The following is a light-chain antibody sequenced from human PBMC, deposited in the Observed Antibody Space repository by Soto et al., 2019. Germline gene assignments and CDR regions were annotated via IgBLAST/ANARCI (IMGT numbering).Light chain of an antibody. CDR2: FAF. V-gene: IGKV1-39*01. CDR1: QTISSY. J-gene: IGKJ1*01. Sequence: DIPMTQSPSSLSASVGDRVTITCRASQTISSYLNWYQQKPGKAPKLLIYFAFSLQNGVPSRFSGSGSGTDFTLTISSLQPEHFAPCYCHQCYNTPHMFGQGNKGEIK. CDR3: HQCYNTPHM.